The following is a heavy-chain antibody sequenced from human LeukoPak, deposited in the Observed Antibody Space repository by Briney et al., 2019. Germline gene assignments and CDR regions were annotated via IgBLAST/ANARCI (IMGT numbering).Heavy chain of an antibody. CDR1: GFTFSSYA. D-gene: IGHD1-26*01. Sequence: PGGSLRLSCAASGFTFSSYAMHGVRPAPGRGREGVAVISYDGSNQDYADSVKGRFTILRDNSKNTLYLLMNSLRAEDTAVYYCARRSGARMKYYFDYWGQGTLVTVSS. J-gene: IGHJ4*02. CDR2: ISYDGSNQ. V-gene: IGHV3-30*04. CDR3: ARRSGARMKYYFDY.